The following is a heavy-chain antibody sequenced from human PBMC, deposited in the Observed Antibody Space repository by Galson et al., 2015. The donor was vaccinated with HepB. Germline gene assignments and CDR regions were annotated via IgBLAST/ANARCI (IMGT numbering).Heavy chain of an antibody. D-gene: IGHD2-2*01. V-gene: IGHV3-30*18. Sequence: SLRLSCAASGFTFSSYGMHWVRQAPGKGLEWVAVISYDGSNKYYTDSVKGRFTISRDNSKNTLYLQMNSLRAEDTAVYYCAKDQGGSTSHDDAFDIWGQGTMVTVSS. CDR1: GFTFSSYG. J-gene: IGHJ3*02. CDR3: AKDQGGSTSHDDAFDI. CDR2: ISYDGSNK.